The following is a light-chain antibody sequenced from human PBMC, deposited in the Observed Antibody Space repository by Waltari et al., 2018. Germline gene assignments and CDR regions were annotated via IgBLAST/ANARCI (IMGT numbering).Light chain of an antibody. J-gene: IGKJ1*01. Sequence: DIQMTQSPSTLSASVGDRVTITCRARQGISHWWAWYQQKPGKAPTLLIYKASTLQSGVPSRFRGRGSGTEFTLTISSLQPDDSATYYCQQYNSYSTFGPGTKVEIK. CDR2: KAS. CDR3: QQYNSYST. CDR1: QGISHW. V-gene: IGKV1-5*03.